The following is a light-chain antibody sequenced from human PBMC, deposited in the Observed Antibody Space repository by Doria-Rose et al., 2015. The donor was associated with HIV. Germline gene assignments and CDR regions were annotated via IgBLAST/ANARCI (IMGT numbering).Light chain of an antibody. CDR1: QSVSSSY. J-gene: IGKJ5*01. CDR3: QQYGTSLSIT. Sequence: TQSPGTLSLSQGERATLSCRASQSVSSSYLAWYQQKPGQAPRLLIYGASSRATGIPDRFSGSGAGTDFTLTISRLEPEDFAVYYCQQYGTSLSITFGQGTLLETK. V-gene: IGKV3-20*01. CDR2: GAS.